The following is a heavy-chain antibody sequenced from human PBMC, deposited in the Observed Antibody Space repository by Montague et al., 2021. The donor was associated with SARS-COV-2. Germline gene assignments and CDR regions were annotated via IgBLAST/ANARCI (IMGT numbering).Heavy chain of an antibody. CDR1: GGSISSYF. Sequence: SETLSLTCTVSGGSISSYFWSWIRQPPGKGLEWIGYIHYSGSTNYNPSLKSRVTISVDTSKSQFSLKLRSVTAADTAVYYCARDGDSSSWYWFDPWGQGTLVTVSS. V-gene: IGHV4-59*13. J-gene: IGHJ5*02. CDR3: ARDGDSSSWYWFDP. D-gene: IGHD6-13*01. CDR2: IHYSGST.